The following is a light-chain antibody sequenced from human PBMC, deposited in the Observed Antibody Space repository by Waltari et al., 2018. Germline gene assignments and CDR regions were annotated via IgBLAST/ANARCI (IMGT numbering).Light chain of an antibody. CDR2: AAS. J-gene: IGKJ2*01. CDR3: QQSYSTLRYT. V-gene: IGKV1-39*01. Sequence: VTITCRASQSISSYLNWYQQKPGKAPKLLIYAASSLQSGVPSRFSGSGSGTDFTLSISSLQPEDFATYYCQQSYSTLRYTFGQGTRLEIK. CDR1: QSISSY.